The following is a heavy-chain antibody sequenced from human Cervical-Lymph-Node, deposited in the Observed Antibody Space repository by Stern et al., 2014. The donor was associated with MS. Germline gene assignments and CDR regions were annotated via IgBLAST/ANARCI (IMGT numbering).Heavy chain of an antibody. CDR3: ATGTLGNYYNNLDV. CDR1: GGSISRNY. D-gene: IGHD3-16*01. Sequence: VQLEESGPGLVKPSETLSLSCTVSGGSISRNYWTWIRQPPGKGLEWIGYIYYSGTTNYNPSLKSRVTISVDTSKTQFSLKLTSVTAADTAVYYCATGTLGNYYNNLDVWGQGTSVTVSS. J-gene: IGHJ6*02. V-gene: IGHV4-59*01. CDR2: IYYSGTT.